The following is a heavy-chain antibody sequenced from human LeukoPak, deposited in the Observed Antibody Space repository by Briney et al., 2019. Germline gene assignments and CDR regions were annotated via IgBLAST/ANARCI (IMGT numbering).Heavy chain of an antibody. J-gene: IGHJ4*02. V-gene: IGHV4-39*01. CDR1: GGSISSSSYY. Sequence: SETLSLTCTVSGGSISSSSYYWGWIRQPPGKGLEWIGYIYYSGSTYYNPSLKSRVTISVDTSKNQFSLKLSPVTAADTAVYYCARLSGSSFDYWGQGTLVTVSS. CDR2: IYYSGST. CDR3: ARLSGSSFDY. D-gene: IGHD3-10*01.